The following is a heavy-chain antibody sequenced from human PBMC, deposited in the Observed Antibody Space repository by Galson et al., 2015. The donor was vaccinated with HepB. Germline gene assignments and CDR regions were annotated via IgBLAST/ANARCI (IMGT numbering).Heavy chain of an antibody. CDR1: GFTFSRYA. J-gene: IGHJ6*02. CDR2: ISYDGSNK. Sequence: SLRLSCAASGFTFSRYAMHWVRQAPGRGLEWVAVISYDGSNKYYADSVKGRFTISRDNSKNTLYRQMNSLRAEDTAVYYCARTLYDFWSGYYKRYYYYYGMDVWGQGTTVTVSS. CDR3: ARTLYDFWSGYYKRYYYYYGMDV. V-gene: IGHV3-30-3*01. D-gene: IGHD3-3*01.